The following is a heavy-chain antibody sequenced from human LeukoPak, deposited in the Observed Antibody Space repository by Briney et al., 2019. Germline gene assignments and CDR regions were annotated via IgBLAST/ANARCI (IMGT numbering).Heavy chain of an antibody. CDR2: IYYSGTT. CDR3: ATMLSFNWFDP. D-gene: IGHD3-3*02. Sequence: PSETLSLTCTVSRGSISSGGAYWSWIRQYPGKGLEWIGYIYYSGTTYYNPSLKSRVTISVDTSKNQFSLKLSSVTAADTAVYYCATMLSFNWFDPWGQGTLVTVSS. V-gene: IGHV4-31*03. J-gene: IGHJ5*02. CDR1: RGSISSGGAY.